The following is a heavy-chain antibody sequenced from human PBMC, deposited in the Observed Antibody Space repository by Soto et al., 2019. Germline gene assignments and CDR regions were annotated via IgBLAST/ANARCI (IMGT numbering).Heavy chain of an antibody. D-gene: IGHD3-22*01. J-gene: IGHJ4*02. CDR2: IKQDGSEK. V-gene: IGHV3-7*04. CDR1: GFTYNNYL. Sequence: PGGSLRLSCAASGFTYNNYLMSWVRQAQGKGLEWVANIKQDGSEKYYVDSVKGRFTISRDNAKNSLYLQMNSLRAEDTAVYFCARDDDSSGHYYNRYDYWGQGTLVTVSS. CDR3: ARDDDSSGHYYNRYDY.